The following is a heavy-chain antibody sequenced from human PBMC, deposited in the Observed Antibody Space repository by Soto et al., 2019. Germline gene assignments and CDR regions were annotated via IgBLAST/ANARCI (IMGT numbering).Heavy chain of an antibody. V-gene: IGHV1-18*01. CDR1: GYTFTSYG. J-gene: IGHJ6*02. Sequence: ASVKVSCKASGYTFTSYGISWVRQAPGQGLEWMGWISAYNGNTNYAQKLQGRVTMTTDTSTSTAYMEPRSLRSDDTAVYYCARDFARITMVRGVHYYYGMDVWGQGTTVTVSS. CDR2: ISAYNGNT. D-gene: IGHD3-10*01. CDR3: ARDFARITMVRGVHYYYGMDV.